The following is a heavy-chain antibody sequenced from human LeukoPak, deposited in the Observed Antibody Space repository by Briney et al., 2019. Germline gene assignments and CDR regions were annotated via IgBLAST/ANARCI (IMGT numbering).Heavy chain of an antibody. V-gene: IGHV4-39*01. D-gene: IGHD3-22*01. J-gene: IGHJ4*02. CDR1: GGSINSSSYY. Sequence: SETLSLTCTVSGGSINSSSYYWDWIRQPPGKGLEWIGSIYYSWDTYYNPSLKSRVTISVDTSKNQFSLRLSSVTAADTAVYYCATTSYYYDSPDYWGQGTLVTVSS. CDR3: ATTSYYYDSPDY. CDR2: IYYSWDT.